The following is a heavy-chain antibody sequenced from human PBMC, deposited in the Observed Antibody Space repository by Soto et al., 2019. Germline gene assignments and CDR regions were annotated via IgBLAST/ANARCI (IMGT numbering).Heavy chain of an antibody. CDR2: ISYDGSNK. CDR1: GFTFSSYA. CDR3: AKSHYGSGSYGTAFDI. J-gene: IGHJ3*02. D-gene: IGHD3-10*01. V-gene: IGHV3-30-3*02. Sequence: QVQLVESGGGVVQPGRSLRLSCAASGFTFSSYAMHWVRQAPGKGLEWVAVISYDGSNKYYADSVKGRFTISRDNSKNTLYLQMNSLRAEDTAVYYCAKSHYGSGSYGTAFDIWGQGTMVTVSS.